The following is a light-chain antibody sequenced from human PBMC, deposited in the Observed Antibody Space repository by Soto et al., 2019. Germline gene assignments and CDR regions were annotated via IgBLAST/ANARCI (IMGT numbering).Light chain of an antibody. Sequence: SYELTQPPSVSVAPGQTARITCGGNNIGSKSVHWYQQKPGQAPVLVVYDESDRPSGIPERFSGSNSGNTATLTISRVEAGDEADYYCQVWDSSSDHPYVVFGGGTKLTVL. CDR3: QVWDSSSDHPYVV. J-gene: IGLJ2*01. CDR2: DES. V-gene: IGLV3-21*02. CDR1: NIGSKS.